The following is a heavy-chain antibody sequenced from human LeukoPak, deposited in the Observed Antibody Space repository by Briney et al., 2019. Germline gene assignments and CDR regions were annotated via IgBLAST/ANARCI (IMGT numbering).Heavy chain of an antibody. Sequence: AGGSLRLSCAASGFTFSSYSMNWVRQAPGKGLEWVSSISSSSSYIYYADSVKGRFIISRDNAKNSLYLQMNSLRAEDTAVYYCATGGDYMDVWGKGTTVTVSS. CDR3: ATGGDYMDV. D-gene: IGHD1-26*01. V-gene: IGHV3-21*01. CDR2: ISSSSSYI. J-gene: IGHJ6*03. CDR1: GFTFSSYS.